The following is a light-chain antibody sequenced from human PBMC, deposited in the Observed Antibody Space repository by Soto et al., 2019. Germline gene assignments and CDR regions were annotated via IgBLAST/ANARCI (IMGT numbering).Light chain of an antibody. J-gene: IGLJ2*01. Sequence: QSALTQPPSASGSPGQSVTLSCTGTSSDVGGYDYVSWYQQHPGKAPKLMIYEVNKRPSGVPDRFSGSKSGNTASLTVSGLQAEDEAGYYCSSYSGSSNLVFGGGTKLTVL. V-gene: IGLV2-8*01. CDR3: SSYSGSSNLV. CDR2: EVN. CDR1: SSDVGGYDY.